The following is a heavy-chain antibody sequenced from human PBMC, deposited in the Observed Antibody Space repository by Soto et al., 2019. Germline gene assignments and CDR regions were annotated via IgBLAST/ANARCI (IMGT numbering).Heavy chain of an antibody. CDR1: GFTFSSYW. CDR3: AKEEYSSPWVFDY. V-gene: IGHV3-74*01. Sequence: EVQLVESGGGLVQPGGSLRLSCAASGFTFSSYWMHWVRQAPGKGLVWVSRMNSDGSTTNYADSVKGRFTISRDNARNTLFLQMNSLRAEDTAVYYCAKEEYSSPWVFDYWGQGTLVTVSS. CDR2: MNSDGSTT. D-gene: IGHD6-6*01. J-gene: IGHJ4*02.